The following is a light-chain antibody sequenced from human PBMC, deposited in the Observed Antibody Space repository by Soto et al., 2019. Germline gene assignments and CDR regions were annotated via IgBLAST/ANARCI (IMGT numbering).Light chain of an antibody. CDR2: KAS. J-gene: IGKJ1*01. V-gene: IGKV1-5*03. CDR3: QQYITYPWT. Sequence: IQMTQSPSTLSASVGDRVTITCRASQTISTSLAWYQQKPGQAPKVLIYKASSLESGVPSRFSGSGSATEFTLPISSLQADDFANYHCQQYITYPWTFGQGTKVEIK. CDR1: QTISTS.